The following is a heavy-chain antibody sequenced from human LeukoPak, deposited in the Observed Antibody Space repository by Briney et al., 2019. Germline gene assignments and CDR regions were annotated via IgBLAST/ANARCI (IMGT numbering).Heavy chain of an antibody. V-gene: IGHV3-73*01. D-gene: IGHD6-13*01. CDR3: TRHQEGYHLFPIAAAELDP. CDR2: IRSKANSYAT. Sequence: GGSLKLSCAASGFTFSGSAMHWVRQASGTGLEWLGRIRSKANSYATAYAASVKGRFTISRDDSKNTAYLQMNSLKTEDTAVYYCTRHQEGYHLFPIAAAELDPWGQGTLVTVSS. CDR1: GFTFSGSA. J-gene: IGHJ5*02.